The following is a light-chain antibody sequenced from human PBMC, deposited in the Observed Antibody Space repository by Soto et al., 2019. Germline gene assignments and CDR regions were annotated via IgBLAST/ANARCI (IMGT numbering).Light chain of an antibody. V-gene: IGLV1-40*01. Sequence: QSVLTQPPSVSGAPGQRVTISCTGSSSNIGAGHAVHWYLQLPGTAPKLLIHSNNNRPSGVPDRFSGSKSGTSASLAIAGLQADDEADYYCQSYDPTLRTSLFGGGTQLTVL. CDR3: QSYDPTLRTSL. CDR2: SNN. J-gene: IGLJ7*01. CDR1: SSNIGAGHA.